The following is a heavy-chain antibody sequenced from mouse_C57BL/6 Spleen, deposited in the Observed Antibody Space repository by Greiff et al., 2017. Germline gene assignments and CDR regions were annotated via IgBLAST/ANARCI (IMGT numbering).Heavy chain of an antibody. J-gene: IGHJ2*01. CDR1: GYTFTDYN. V-gene: IGHV1-22*01. CDR3: ARDDYDVGGFDY. D-gene: IGHD2-4*01. CDR2: INPNNGGT. Sequence: VQLKESGPELVKPGASVKMSCKASGYTFTDYNMHWVKQSHGKSLEWIGYINPNNGGTSYNQKFKGKATLTVNKSSSTAYMERRSLTSEDSAVYYCARDDYDVGGFDYWGQGTTLTVSS.